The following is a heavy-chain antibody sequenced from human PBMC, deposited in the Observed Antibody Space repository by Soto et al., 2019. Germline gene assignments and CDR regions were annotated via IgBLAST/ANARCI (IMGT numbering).Heavy chain of an antibody. CDR3: ARGSVSDFWSGYYRLFHFDF. V-gene: IGHV4-34*01. D-gene: IGHD3-3*01. CDR1: GGSFSNYY. J-gene: IGHJ4*02. Sequence: PSETLSLTCAVYGGSFSNYYWSWIRQPPGKGLEWIGEINHSGSTNDNPSLKSRVTISVDTSKNPFSLDLSSVTAADTAVYYCARGSVSDFWSGYYRLFHFDFWGQGMLVTVSS. CDR2: INHSGST.